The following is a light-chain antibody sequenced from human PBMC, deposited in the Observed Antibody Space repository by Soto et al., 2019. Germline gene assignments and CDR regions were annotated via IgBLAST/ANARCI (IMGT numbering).Light chain of an antibody. CDR2: GNF. CDR3: QSYDSSLGVSYV. V-gene: IGLV1-40*01. Sequence: QSVLAQPPSVSGAPGQRVTIFCIGSRSNIGAGFDVRWYRQLPGTAPRLLIYGNFNRPSGVPDRFSASTSGTSASLVISGLRSADEADYYCQSYDSSLGVSYVFGTGTQLTVL. J-gene: IGLJ1*01. CDR1: RSNIGAGFD.